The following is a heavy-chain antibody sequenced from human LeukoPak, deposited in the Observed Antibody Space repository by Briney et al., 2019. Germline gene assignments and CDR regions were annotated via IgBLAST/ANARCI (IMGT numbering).Heavy chain of an antibody. J-gene: IGHJ4*02. CDR2: ISYDGSNK. Sequence: SGGSLRLSCAASGFTFSSYAMHWVRQAPGKGLEWVAVISYDGSNKYYADSVKGRFTISRDNSKNTLYLQMNSLRAEDTAVYYCARARGDGYNLIDYWGQGTLVTVSS. D-gene: IGHD3-10*01. CDR1: GFTFSSYA. V-gene: IGHV3-30-3*01. CDR3: ARARGDGYNLIDY.